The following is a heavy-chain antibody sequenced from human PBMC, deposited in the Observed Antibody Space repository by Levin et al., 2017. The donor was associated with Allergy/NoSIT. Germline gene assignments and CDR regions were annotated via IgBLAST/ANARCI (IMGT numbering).Heavy chain of an antibody. D-gene: IGHD3-9*01. CDR3: ASWTQGGYEILTS. Sequence: LTGGSLRLSCADSGLTFSRYSMNWVRQAPGKGLEWVSYITSGSDTIYYADSVKGRFIISRDNAKNSLYLQMNSLRDEDTAVYYCASWTQGGYEILTSWGQGTLVTVSS. CDR1: GLTFSRYS. CDR2: ITSGSDTI. J-gene: IGHJ5*02. V-gene: IGHV3-48*02.